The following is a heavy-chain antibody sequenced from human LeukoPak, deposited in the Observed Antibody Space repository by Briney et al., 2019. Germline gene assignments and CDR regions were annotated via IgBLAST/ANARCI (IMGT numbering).Heavy chain of an antibody. D-gene: IGHD5-24*01. CDR2: IYYSGST. Sequence: SETLSLTCTVSGGSISSYYWSWIRQPPGKGLEWIGYIYYSGSTNYNPSLKSRVTISVDTSKNQFSLKLSSVTAADTAVYYCARESEMATIRYYYYYMDVWGKGTTVTISS. V-gene: IGHV4-59*12. CDR1: GGSISSYY. J-gene: IGHJ6*03. CDR3: ARESEMATIRYYYYYMDV.